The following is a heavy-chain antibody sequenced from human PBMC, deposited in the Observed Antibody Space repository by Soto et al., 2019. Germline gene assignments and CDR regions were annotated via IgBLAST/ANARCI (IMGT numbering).Heavy chain of an antibody. CDR3: AHAYDGTSWPNDAFDV. CDR1: GFSFSADGVG. Sequence: QITLKESGPTLVKPTQTLTLTCIFSGFSFSADGVGVGWIRQPPGKALEWLALIYWDDDTRYSPSLKSRLNITNDTSKNQVVLTMTNMDPVDTATYYCAHAYDGTSWPNDAFDVWGQGTVVTVSS. V-gene: IGHV2-5*02. CDR2: IYWDDDT. D-gene: IGHD2-2*01. J-gene: IGHJ3*01.